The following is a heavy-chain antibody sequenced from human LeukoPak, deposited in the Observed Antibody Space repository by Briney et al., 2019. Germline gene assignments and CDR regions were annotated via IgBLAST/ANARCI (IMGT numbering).Heavy chain of an antibody. Sequence: PGGSLRLPCAASGFTFSTYWMSWVRQAPGKGLEWVANIKPDGTEKYYVDSVRGRFAISRDNAKNSLYLQMNSLGAEDSAVYYCARWGYSSGWYWFDYWGQGTLVTVSS. CDR1: GFTFSTYW. D-gene: IGHD6-19*01. J-gene: IGHJ4*02. CDR3: ARWGYSSGWYWFDY. CDR2: IKPDGTEK. V-gene: IGHV3-7*05.